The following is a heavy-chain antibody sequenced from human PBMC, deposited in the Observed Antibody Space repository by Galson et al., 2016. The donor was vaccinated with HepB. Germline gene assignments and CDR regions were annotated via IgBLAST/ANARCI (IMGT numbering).Heavy chain of an antibody. Sequence: SLRLSCAASGFTFSKYSMNWVRQAPGKGLQWVSSISSSSNDIQYAVSMKGRFTISRDNSKNSLYLQMFSLRADDTAVYYCTRDSTNFDLWGRGALVTVSS. V-gene: IGHV3-21*01. CDR1: GFTFSKYS. CDR3: TRDSTNFDL. J-gene: IGHJ2*01. CDR2: ISSSSNDI.